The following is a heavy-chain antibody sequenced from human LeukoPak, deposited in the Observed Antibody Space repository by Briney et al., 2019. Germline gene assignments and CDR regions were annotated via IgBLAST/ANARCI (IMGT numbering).Heavy chain of an antibody. CDR2: ISHSGST. J-gene: IGHJ1*01. Sequence: SETLSLTCAVYGGSFSGYYWSWIRQPPGKGLEWIGEISHSGSTNYNPSLKSRVTISVDTSKNQFSLKLSSVTAADTAVYYCARGHYYDSSGVRGRYFQHWGQGTLVTVSS. CDR1: GGSFSGYY. D-gene: IGHD3-22*01. CDR3: ARGHYYDSSGVRGRYFQH. V-gene: IGHV4-34*01.